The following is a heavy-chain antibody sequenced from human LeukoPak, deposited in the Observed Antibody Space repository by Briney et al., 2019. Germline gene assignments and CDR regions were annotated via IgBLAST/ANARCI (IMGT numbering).Heavy chain of an antibody. CDR2: VSGSGGAT. Sequence: PGGSLRLSCVTSGFTFSTYAMLCVRQAPGKGLHWVSGVSGSGGATYYADSVRGRFNISRDNSKNTLYLQMNSVRAEDTAMYYCAKARRVCTSSRCVASEIDSWGQGTLVTVSS. J-gene: IGHJ4*02. D-gene: IGHD2-2*01. CDR1: GFTFSTYA. V-gene: IGHV3-23*01. CDR3: AKARRVCTSSRCVASEIDS.